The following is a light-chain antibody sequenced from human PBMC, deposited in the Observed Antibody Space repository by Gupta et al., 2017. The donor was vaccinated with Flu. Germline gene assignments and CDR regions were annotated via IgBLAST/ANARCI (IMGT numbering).Light chain of an antibody. CDR1: ENIYNNY. CDR2: GTS. V-gene: IGKV3-20*01. J-gene: IGKJ2*01. Sequence: TLLVSSGEEITLSCRAAENIYNNYLVWYQQRAGQAPRVLIYGTSSRDPGIPDRFSGGGSGTDFTLTIDSLEPEDCGYYYCHQDKTAPPTFGQGTKLEI. CDR3: HQDKTAPPT.